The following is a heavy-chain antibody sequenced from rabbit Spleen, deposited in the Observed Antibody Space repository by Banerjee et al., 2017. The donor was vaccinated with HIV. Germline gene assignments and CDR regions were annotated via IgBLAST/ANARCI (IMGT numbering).Heavy chain of an antibody. CDR2: INAATGRP. V-gene: IGHV1S45*01. J-gene: IGHJ4*01. CDR1: GFSFGDRDV. D-gene: IGHD7-1*01. CDR3: ARGPPYAGYTTYGYVYFNL. Sequence: QEQLVESGGGLVQPTGSLTLTCKASGFSFGDRDVMCWVRQAPGKGLEWIACINAATGRPVYATWAKGRFTISSDNAQNTLYLQLKSLTAADTATYFCARGPPYAGYTTYGYVYFNLWGPCTLVTVS.